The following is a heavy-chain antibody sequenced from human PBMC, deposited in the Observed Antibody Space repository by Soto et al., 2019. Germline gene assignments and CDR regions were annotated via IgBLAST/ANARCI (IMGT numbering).Heavy chain of an antibody. Sequence: EVQLLESGGGLVQPGGSLRLSCAASGFTFSSYAMSWVRQAPGKGLEWVSAISGSGGSTYYADSVKVRFTISRDNPKNTMYLQMNSLRAEDTAVYYCASTRGRYYYYGMDVWGQGTTVTVSS. J-gene: IGHJ6*02. CDR1: GFTFSSYA. V-gene: IGHV3-23*01. CDR2: ISGSGGST. D-gene: IGHD2-2*01. CDR3: ASTRGRYYYYGMDV.